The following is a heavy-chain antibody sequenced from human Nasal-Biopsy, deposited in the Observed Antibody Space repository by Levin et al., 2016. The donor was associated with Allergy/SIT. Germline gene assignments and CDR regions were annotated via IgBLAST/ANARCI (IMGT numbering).Heavy chain of an antibody. V-gene: IGHV3-21*01. CDR2: ISSSSSYI. D-gene: IGHD6-13*01. CDR3: ARDVVFPSYSSSWSPWSDYYYYGMDV. CDR1: GFTFSSYS. Sequence: GGSLRLSCAASGFTFSSYSMNWVRQAPGKGLEWVSSISSSSSYIYYADSVKGRFTISRDNAKNSLYLQMNSLRAEDTAVYYCARDVVFPSYSSSWSPWSDYYYYGMDVWGQGTTVTVSS. J-gene: IGHJ6*02.